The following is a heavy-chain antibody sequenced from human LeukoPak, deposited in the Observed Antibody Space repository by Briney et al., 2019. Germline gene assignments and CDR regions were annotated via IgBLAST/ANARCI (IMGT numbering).Heavy chain of an antibody. J-gene: IGHJ3*02. CDR3: ARDPGYSSGWYDAFDI. CDR1: GGSISSYY. CDR2: IYYSGST. D-gene: IGHD6-19*01. Sequence: SETLSLTCTVSGGSISSYYWSWIRQPPGKGLEWIGYIYYSGSTNCNPSLKSRVTISVDTSKNQFSLKLSSVTAADTAVYYCARDPGYSSGWYDAFDIWGQGTMVTVSS. V-gene: IGHV4-59*01.